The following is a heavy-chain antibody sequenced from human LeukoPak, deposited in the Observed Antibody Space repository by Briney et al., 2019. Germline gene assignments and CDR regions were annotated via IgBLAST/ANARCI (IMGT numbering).Heavy chain of an antibody. V-gene: IGHV4-61*02. J-gene: IGHJ6*02. CDR1: GGSISSGSYY. CDR2: IYTSGST. Sequence: SETLSLTCTVSGGSISSGSYYWSWIRQPAGKGLEWIGRIYTSGSTNYNPSLKSRVTISVDTSKNQFSLKLSSVTAADTAVYYCAREGRTYHYYGMDVWGQGTTVTVSS. CDR3: AREGRTYHYYGMDV.